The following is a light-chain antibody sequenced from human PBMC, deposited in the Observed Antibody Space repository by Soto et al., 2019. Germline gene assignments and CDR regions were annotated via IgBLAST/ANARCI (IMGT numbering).Light chain of an antibody. V-gene: IGKV1-5*03. Sequence: DIQMTQSPSTLSASVGDRIIITCRVSESISSWLAWYQQKPGKAPKLLIYKASTLESGVPSRFSASGSGTEFTLTISSLQLDDSATYFCHQYSASHTFGGGTKVEIK. J-gene: IGKJ4*01. CDR2: KAS. CDR1: ESISSW. CDR3: HQYSASHT.